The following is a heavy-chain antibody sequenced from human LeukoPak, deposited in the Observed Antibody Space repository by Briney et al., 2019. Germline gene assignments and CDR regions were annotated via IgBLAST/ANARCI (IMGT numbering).Heavy chain of an antibody. V-gene: IGHV3-53*01. J-gene: IGHJ5*02. CDR2: IYSGGST. Sequence: GGSLRLSCAASGFTFSRYAMNWVRQAPGKGLEWVSVIYSGGSTYYADSVKGRFTISRDNSKNTLYLQMNSLRAEDTAVYYCARGPTINNWFDPWGQGTLVTVSS. CDR1: GFTFSRYA. D-gene: IGHD5-12*01. CDR3: ARGPTINNWFDP.